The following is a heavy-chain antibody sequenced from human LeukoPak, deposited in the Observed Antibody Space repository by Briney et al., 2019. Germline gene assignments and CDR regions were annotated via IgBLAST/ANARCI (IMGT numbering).Heavy chain of an antibody. CDR3: AGEAAGYYYYYGMDV. V-gene: IGHV3-53*01. J-gene: IGHJ6*02. CDR1: GFTFSDYY. Sequence: GGSLRLSCAASGFTFSDYYMSWIRQAPGKGLEWVSLIYTGGSTSYADSVKGRFTISRDNSKNTLYLQMNSLRAEDTAVYYCAGEAAGYYYYYGMDVWGQGTAVTVSS. D-gene: IGHD6-13*01. CDR2: IYTGGST.